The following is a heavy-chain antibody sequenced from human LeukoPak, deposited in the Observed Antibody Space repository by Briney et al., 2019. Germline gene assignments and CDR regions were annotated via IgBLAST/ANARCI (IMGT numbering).Heavy chain of an antibody. J-gene: IGHJ4*02. V-gene: IGHV3-74*01. CDR3: ASGYDFWSDFFDY. CDR1: GFTFSSYW. CDR2: INSDGSST. Sequence: GGSLRLSCAASGFTFSSYWMNWVREAPGKGLVWVSRINSDGSSTSYADSVKGRFTISRDNAKNTLYLQMNSLRAEDTAVYYCASGYDFWSDFFDYWGQGTLVTVSS. D-gene: IGHD3-3*01.